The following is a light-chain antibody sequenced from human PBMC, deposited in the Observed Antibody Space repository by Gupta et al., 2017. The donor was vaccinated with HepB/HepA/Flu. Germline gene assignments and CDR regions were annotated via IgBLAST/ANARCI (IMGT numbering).Light chain of an antibody. CDR2: WAS. V-gene: IGKV4-1*01. J-gene: IGKJ4*01. CDR3: QQYYSTPLT. CDR1: QSVLYSSNNKNY. Sequence: IVLTHSPDSLAVSLGARATTNCKSSQSVLYSSNNKNYLAWYQQKPGQPPKLLIYWASTRESGVPDRFSGSGSGTDFTLTISSLQAEDVAVYYCQQYYSTPLTFGGGTKVEIK.